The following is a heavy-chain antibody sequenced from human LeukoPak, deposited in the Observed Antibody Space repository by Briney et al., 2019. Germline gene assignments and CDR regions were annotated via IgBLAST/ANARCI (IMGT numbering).Heavy chain of an antibody. CDR1: GITFNSYT. J-gene: IGHJ3*02. Sequence: GGSLRLSCAASGITFNSYTMNWVRQAPGKGLEWVSYISSSGSTIYYADSVKGRFTISRDNAKKSLYLQMNSLRAEDTAVYYCARARLTDYVWGRRTFDIWGQGTMVTISS. V-gene: IGHV3-48*04. CDR3: ARARLTDYVWGRRTFDI. CDR2: ISSSGSTI. D-gene: IGHD3-16*01.